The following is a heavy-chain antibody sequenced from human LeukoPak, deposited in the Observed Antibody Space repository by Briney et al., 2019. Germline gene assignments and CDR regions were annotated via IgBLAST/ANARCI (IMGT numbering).Heavy chain of an antibody. Sequence: PSETLSLTCTVSGGSISSYYWSWIRQPPGKGLEWIGYIYYSGSTNYNPSLKSRVTISVDTSKNQFSLKLSSVTAADTAVYYCARRSRVLLWFGELLSFDYWGQGTLVTVSS. CDR3: ARRSRVLLWFGELLSFDY. D-gene: IGHD3-10*01. J-gene: IGHJ4*02. V-gene: IGHV4-59*08. CDR1: GGSISSYY. CDR2: IYYSGST.